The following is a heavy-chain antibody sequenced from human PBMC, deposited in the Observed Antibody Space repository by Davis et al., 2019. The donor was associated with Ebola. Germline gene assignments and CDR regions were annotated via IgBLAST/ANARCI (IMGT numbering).Heavy chain of an antibody. CDR1: GFTFTSYT. D-gene: IGHD1-26*01. CDR3: ARDGVGASPGDAFDM. V-gene: IGHV3-48*02. Sequence: GESLKIPCAASGFTFTSYTMYWVRQAPGQGLEWISHILGTGITKYADSVKGRFTISRDEAQNSVVLEMNSLRDEDTAVYYCARDGVGASPGDAFDMWGQGTMVTVSS. J-gene: IGHJ3*02. CDR2: ILGTGIT.